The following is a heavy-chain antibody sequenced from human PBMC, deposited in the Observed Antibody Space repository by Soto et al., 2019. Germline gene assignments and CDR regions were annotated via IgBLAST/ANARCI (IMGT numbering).Heavy chain of an antibody. CDR1: GFSLSTTGVG. Sequence: QITLKESGPTLVKPTQTLTLTCTFSGFSLSTTGVGVGWIRQPPGKALEWLALIYWDDDKRYNPSLNSRLTIAKSPPKNQVVLAMTNMDPVDTATYYCVQSRCGGDCLQSYSSHSYYGLDVWGQGTTVTVSS. V-gene: IGHV2-5*02. CDR3: VQSRCGGDCLQSYSSHSYYGLDV. J-gene: IGHJ6*02. CDR2: IYWDDDK. D-gene: IGHD2-21*02.